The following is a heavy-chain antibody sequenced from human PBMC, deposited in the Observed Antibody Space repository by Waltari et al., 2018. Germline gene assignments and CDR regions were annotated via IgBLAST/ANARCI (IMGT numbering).Heavy chain of an antibody. CDR3: AGGWFYFDY. CDR1: GFSFTSTGVA. D-gene: IGHD6-19*01. Sequence: QITLKESGPPLVKPTHTPTLTCTFSGFSFTSTGVAVSWIRQPPTKALEWLALIHWDDEKWYRLTVTKDTSRNQVVLTLTNMDPADTATYYCAGGWFYFDYWGQGALVTVSS. J-gene: IGHJ4*02. CDR2: IHWDDEK. V-gene: IGHV2-5*02.